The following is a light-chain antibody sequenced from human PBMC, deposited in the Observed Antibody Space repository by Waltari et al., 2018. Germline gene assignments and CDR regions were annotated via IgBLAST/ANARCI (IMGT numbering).Light chain of an antibody. V-gene: IGKV1-5*03. J-gene: IGKJ4*01. CDR3: QLYNSYSLLT. CDR2: KAS. Sequence: DIQMTQSPSTLSASVGDRFHITCRASQSISNWLAWYQQKPGKAPKLLIYKASTLESGVPSRFSDSGSGTEFTLTISSLQPDDFATYYCQLYNSYSLLTFGGGTKVEIK. CDR1: QSISNW.